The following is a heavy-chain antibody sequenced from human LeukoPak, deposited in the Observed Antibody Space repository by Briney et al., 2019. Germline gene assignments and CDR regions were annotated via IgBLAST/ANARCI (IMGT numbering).Heavy chain of an antibody. D-gene: IGHD6-13*01. CDR2: IYYSGST. J-gene: IGHJ6*02. Sequence: SETLSLTCTVSGGSISSGGYYWSWIRQHPGRGLEWIGYIYYSGSTYYNPSLKSRVTISVDTSKNQFSLKLSSVTAADTAVYYCARDCMAAAGNYYYGMDVWGQGTTVTVSS. CDR3: ARDCMAAAGNYYYGMDV. CDR1: GGSISSGGYY. V-gene: IGHV4-31*03.